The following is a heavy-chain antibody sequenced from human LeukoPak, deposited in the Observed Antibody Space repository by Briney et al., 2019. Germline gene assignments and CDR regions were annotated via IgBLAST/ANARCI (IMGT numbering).Heavy chain of an antibody. CDR3: ARGGWRGIISSSWYDY. CDR1: GGSISSYY. J-gene: IGHJ4*02. V-gene: IGHV4-4*07. Sequence: SETLSLTCTVSGGSISSYYWSWIRQPAGKGLEWIGRIYTSGSTNYNPSLKSRVTISVDTSKNQFSLKLSSVTAADTAVYYCARGGWRGIISSSWYDYWGQGTLVTVSS. CDR2: IYTSGST. D-gene: IGHD6-13*01.